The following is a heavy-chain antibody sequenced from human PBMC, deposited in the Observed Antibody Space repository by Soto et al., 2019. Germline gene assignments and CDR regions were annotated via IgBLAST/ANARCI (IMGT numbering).Heavy chain of an antibody. V-gene: IGHV1-46*01. CDR3: EGGGGSYYSFDY. CDR2: INTSGGST. D-gene: IGHD1-26*01. J-gene: IGHJ4*02. CDR1: GGTFSSYA. Sequence: QVQRVQSGAEVKKPGSSVKVSCKASGGTFSSYAISWVRQAPGQGLEWMGIINTSGGSTSYAQKFEGRVTMTRDTATSTVYMELSSLRSDDTAVYYCEGGGGSYYSFDYWGQGTLVTVSS.